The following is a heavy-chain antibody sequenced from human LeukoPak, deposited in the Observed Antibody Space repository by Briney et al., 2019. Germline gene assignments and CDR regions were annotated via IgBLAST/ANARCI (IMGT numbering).Heavy chain of an antibody. CDR1: GGSISSGGYY. J-gene: IGHJ5*02. V-gene: IGHV4-31*03. D-gene: IGHD3-22*01. CDR3: ARDNQFSSDSSGYINWFDP. Sequence: SETLSLTCTVSGGSISSGGYYWSWIRQPPVKGLEWIGYIYYSGSTYYNPSLKSRVTISVDTSKNQFSLTLSSVTAADTAVYYCARDNQFSSDSSGYINWFDPWGQGTLVTVSS. CDR2: IYYSGST.